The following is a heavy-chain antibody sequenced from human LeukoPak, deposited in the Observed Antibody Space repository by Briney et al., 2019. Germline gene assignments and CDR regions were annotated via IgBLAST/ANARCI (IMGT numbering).Heavy chain of an antibody. J-gene: IGHJ3*02. D-gene: IGHD2-15*01. V-gene: IGHV4-30-2*01. CDR3: AGWGRGSCYSTCAFDI. CDR2: IYHSGST. Sequence: SETLSLTCAVSGGSISSGGYSWSWIRQPPGKGLEWIGYIYHSGSTYYNPSLKSRVTISVDRSKNQFSLKLSSVTAADTVVYYCAGWGRGSCYSTCAFDIWGQGTMVTVSS. CDR1: GGSISSGGYS.